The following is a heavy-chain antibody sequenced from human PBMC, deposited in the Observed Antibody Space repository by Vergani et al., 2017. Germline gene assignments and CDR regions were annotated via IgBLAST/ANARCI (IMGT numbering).Heavy chain of an antibody. CDR3: ARETGIAVAPGYYYYGMDV. Sequence: QVQLVQSGAEVKKPGSSVKVSCKASGGTFSSYAISWVRQAPGQGLEWMGRIIPILGIANYAQKFQGRVTITADKSTSTADMELRSLRSEDTAVYYCARETGIAVAPGYYYYGMDVWGQGTTVTVSS. J-gene: IGHJ6*02. D-gene: IGHD6-19*01. V-gene: IGHV1-69*04. CDR2: IIPILGIA. CDR1: GGTFSSYA.